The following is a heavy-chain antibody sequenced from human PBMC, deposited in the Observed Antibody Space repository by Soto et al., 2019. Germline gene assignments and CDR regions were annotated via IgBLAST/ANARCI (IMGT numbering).Heavy chain of an antibody. CDR2: ISYDGSNK. J-gene: IGHJ6*02. D-gene: IGHD3-22*01. Sequence: PGGSLRLSCAASGFTFSSYAMHWVRQAPGKGLEWVAVISYDGSNKYYADSVKGRFTISRDNSKNTLYLQMNSLRAEDTAVYYCARDLTMIVVVRYYSGMDVWGQGPTVTVYS. V-gene: IGHV3-30-3*01. CDR3: ARDLTMIVVVRYYSGMDV. CDR1: GFTFSSYA.